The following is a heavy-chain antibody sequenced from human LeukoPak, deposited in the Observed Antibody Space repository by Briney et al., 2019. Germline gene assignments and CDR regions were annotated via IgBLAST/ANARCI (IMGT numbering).Heavy chain of an antibody. CDR2: IYSGGDT. V-gene: IGHV3-66*02. CDR3: ARRFVRDTSDQ. CDR1: GFTVSTNF. Sequence: GGSLRLSCAASGFTVSTNFMSWVRQAPGKGLEWFSVIYSGGDTFYTDSVKGRFSISRDTSKNTLHLQMSNLRVEDTAVYYCARRFVRDTSDQWGQGTLVTVPS. J-gene: IGHJ4*02.